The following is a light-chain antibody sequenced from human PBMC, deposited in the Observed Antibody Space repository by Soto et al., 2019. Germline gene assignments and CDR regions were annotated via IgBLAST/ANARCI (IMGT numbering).Light chain of an antibody. J-gene: IGKJ2*01. CDR1: QSISSY. CDR2: AAS. Sequence: DIQMTQSPSSLSASVGDRVTITCRASQSISSYLNWYQQKPGKAPKLLIYAASSLQSGVPSRFSGSGSGTDFTLTTSSLQPEDYATYYCQQSYSNPYTFGQGT. V-gene: IGKV1-39*01. CDR3: QQSYSNPYT.